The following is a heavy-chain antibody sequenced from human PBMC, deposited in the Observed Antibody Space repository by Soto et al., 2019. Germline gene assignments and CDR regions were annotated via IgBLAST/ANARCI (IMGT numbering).Heavy chain of an antibody. Sequence: VSVKVSCKAPGYTFTGYYMYWVRQAPGQGLEWMGWINPNSGGTNYAQKFQGWVTMTRDTSISTAYMELNSLRAEDTAVYYCAKDPRVDDFWSGYYAGDAFDIWGQGTMVTVSS. D-gene: IGHD3-3*01. CDR2: INPNSGGT. CDR1: GYTFTGYY. CDR3: AKDPRVDDFWSGYYAGDAFDI. V-gene: IGHV1-2*04. J-gene: IGHJ3*02.